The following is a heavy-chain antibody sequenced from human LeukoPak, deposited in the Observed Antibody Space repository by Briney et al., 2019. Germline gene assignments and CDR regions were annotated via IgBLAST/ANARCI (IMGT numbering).Heavy chain of an antibody. Sequence: PGGSLRLSCAASGFTFSNYWMIWVRQAPGKGLEWVANIKQDGSEKVYSDSVKGRFTISRDNAKNSLYLQMNSLRAEDTAVYYCAREVLMGPRYFDYWGQGTLVTVSS. CDR1: GFTFSNYW. J-gene: IGHJ4*02. D-gene: IGHD3-10*01. CDR3: AREVLMGPRYFDY. V-gene: IGHV3-7*01. CDR2: IKQDGSEK.